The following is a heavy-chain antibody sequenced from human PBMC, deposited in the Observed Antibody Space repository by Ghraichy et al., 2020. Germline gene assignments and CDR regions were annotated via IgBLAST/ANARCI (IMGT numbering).Heavy chain of an antibody. V-gene: IGHV3-23*01. CDR3: AKEYCSGGSCYPNWFDP. Sequence: GESLNISCAASGFTFSSYAMSWVRQAPGKGLEWVSAISGSGGSTYYADSVKGRFTISRDNSKNTLYLQMNSLRAEDTAVYYCAKEYCSGGSCYPNWFDPWGQGTLVTVSS. D-gene: IGHD2-15*01. CDR1: GFTFSSYA. J-gene: IGHJ5*02. CDR2: ISGSGGST.